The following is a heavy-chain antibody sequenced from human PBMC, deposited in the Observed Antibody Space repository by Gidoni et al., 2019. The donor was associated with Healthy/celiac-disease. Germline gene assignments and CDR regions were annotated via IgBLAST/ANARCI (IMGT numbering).Heavy chain of an antibody. CDR3: AKSRELEMATIIFDY. D-gene: IGHD5-12*01. CDR1: VVTFSSYA. J-gene: IGHJ4*02. Sequence: EVQLLEYGGGLVQPGGSLRLSCAASVVTFSSYAMRWVRQAPGKGMEWVSAISGSGGSTYYADSVQGRFTISRDNSKNTLYLQMNSLRAEDTAVYYCAKSRELEMATIIFDYWGQGTLVTVSA. V-gene: IGHV3-23*01. CDR2: ISGSGGST.